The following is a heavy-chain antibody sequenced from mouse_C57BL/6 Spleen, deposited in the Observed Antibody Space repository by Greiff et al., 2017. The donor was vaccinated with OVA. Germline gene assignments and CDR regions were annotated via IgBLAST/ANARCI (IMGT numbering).Heavy chain of an antibody. Sequence: EVKLQESGGDLVKPGGSLKLSCAASGFTFSSYGMSWVRQTPEKRLEWVATISSGGSYTYYPDSVKGRFTIARDNAKNTLYLQMSSLKSEDTAMYYCARHVVATDDARDYWGQGTSVTVSS. CDR3: ARHVVATDDARDY. D-gene: IGHD1-1*01. CDR1: GFTFSSYG. J-gene: IGHJ4*01. V-gene: IGHV5-6*01. CDR2: ISSGGSYT.